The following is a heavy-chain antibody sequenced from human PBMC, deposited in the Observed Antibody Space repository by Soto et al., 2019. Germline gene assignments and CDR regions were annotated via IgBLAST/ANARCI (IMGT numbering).Heavy chain of an antibody. J-gene: IGHJ4*02. CDR2: INHSGST. Sequence: SETLSLTCAVYGGSLSGYYWSWIRQPPGKGLEWIGEINHSGSTNYNPSLKSRVTISVDTSKNQFSLKLSSVTAADTAVYYCARGLVVVATTFDYWGQGTLVTVSS. CDR3: ARGLVVVATTFDY. D-gene: IGHD5-12*01. V-gene: IGHV4-34*01. CDR1: GGSLSGYY.